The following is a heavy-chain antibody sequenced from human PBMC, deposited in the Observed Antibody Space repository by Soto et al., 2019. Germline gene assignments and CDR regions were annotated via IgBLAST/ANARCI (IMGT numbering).Heavy chain of an antibody. V-gene: IGHV4-34*01. D-gene: IGHD4-17*01. J-gene: IGHJ4*02. Sequence: QVQLQQWGAGLLKPSETLSLTCAVYGGSFSGYYWSWIRQPPGKGLEWIGEINHSGSTNYNPSLKSRVTISVDTSKNQFSRKLSSVTAADTAVYYCARGKVYGAIDYWGQGTLVTVSS. CDR2: INHSGST. CDR1: GGSFSGYY. CDR3: ARGKVYGAIDY.